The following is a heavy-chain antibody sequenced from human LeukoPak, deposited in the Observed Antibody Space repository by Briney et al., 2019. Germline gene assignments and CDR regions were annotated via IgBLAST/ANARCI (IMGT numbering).Heavy chain of an antibody. J-gene: IGHJ4*02. D-gene: IGHD2-8*01. CDR3: AAEDIVLMVYDY. V-gene: IGHV4-31*03. CDR1: GGSISSGGYY. Sequence: SETLSLTCTVSGGSISSGGYYWSWIRQHPGKGLEWIGYIYYSGSTYYNPSLKSRVTISVDTSMNQFSLKLSSVTAADTAVYYCAAEDIVLMVYDYWGQGTLVTVSS. CDR2: IYYSGST.